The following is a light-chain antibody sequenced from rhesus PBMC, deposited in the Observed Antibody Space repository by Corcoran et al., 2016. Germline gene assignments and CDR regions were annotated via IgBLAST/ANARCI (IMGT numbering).Light chain of an antibody. V-gene: IGLV2S7*01. J-gene: IGLJ1*01. CDR1: SSDVGGYNY. CDR2: DVS. CDR3: CSYTTSSTYI. Sequence: QSAPTQPPSVSGSPGQSVTISCTATSSDVGGYNYVSWYQQFPGKAPKLMIYDVSKRPSGVSDRFSGSKSGNTASLTISGLQAEDEADYYCCSYTTSSTYIFGAGTRLTVL.